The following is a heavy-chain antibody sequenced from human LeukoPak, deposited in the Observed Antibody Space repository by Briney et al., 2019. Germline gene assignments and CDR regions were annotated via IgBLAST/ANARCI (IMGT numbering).Heavy chain of an antibody. J-gene: IGHJ4*02. CDR1: GFTVSSNS. V-gene: IGHV3-53*01. CDR3: ARDRYYDSSGPFDY. CDR2: IYSDNT. Sequence: GGSLRLSCTVSGFTVSSNSMSWVRQAPGKGLEWVSFIYSDNTHYSDSVKGRFTISRDNSKNTLYLQMNSLRAEDTAVYYCARDRYYDSSGPFDYWGQGTLVTVSS. D-gene: IGHD3-22*01.